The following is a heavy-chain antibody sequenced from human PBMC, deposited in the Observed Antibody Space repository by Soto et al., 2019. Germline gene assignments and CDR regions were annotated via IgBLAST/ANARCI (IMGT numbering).Heavy chain of an antibody. CDR3: VRASMPKAHFDS. J-gene: IGHJ4*02. Sequence: PSETLSLTCTVSGGSIRGYYWSWIHQSAGMGLEWIGRMHTSGSTNYNPSLKGRVTFSVDMSKNQISLKLTSVTAADTALYYCVRASMPKAHFDSWGQGTLVTVSS. CDR2: MHTSGST. D-gene: IGHD2-2*01. CDR1: GGSIRGYY. V-gene: IGHV4-4*07.